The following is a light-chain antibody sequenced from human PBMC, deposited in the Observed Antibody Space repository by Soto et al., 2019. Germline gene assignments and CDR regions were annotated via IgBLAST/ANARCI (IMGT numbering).Light chain of an antibody. CDR1: SSDIGAYNY. CDR2: EVT. CDR3: SSYASAIAFI. Sequence: QSALTQPASVSGSPGQSITISCTGTSSDIGAYNYVSWYQQHPGKAPKLMIYEVTNRPSGISNLFSGSRSGNTASLTISGLQAEDDADYYCSSYASAIAFIFGTGTKLTVL. J-gene: IGLJ1*01. V-gene: IGLV2-14*01.